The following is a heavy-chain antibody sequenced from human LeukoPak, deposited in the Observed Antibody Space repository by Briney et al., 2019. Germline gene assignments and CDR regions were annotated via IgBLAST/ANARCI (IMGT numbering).Heavy chain of an antibody. CDR1: GGSISSGGYS. Sequence: SETLSLTCAVSGGSISSGGYSWGWIRQPPGKGLEWIGYIYHSGSTYYNPSLKSRVTISVDRSKNQFSLKLSSVTAADTAVYYCARGFSTNWFDPWGQGTLVTVSS. CDR2: IYHSGST. D-gene: IGHD2-2*01. V-gene: IGHV4-30-2*01. CDR3: ARGFSTNWFDP. J-gene: IGHJ5*02.